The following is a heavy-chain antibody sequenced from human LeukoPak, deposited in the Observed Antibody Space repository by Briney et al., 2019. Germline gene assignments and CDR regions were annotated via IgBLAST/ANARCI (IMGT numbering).Heavy chain of an antibody. CDR1: GFTFSSYA. CDR2: ISGSGGST. D-gene: IGHD3-22*01. V-gene: IGHV3-23*01. J-gene: IGHJ4*02. CDR3: AKAYTYYYDSSGYYFDY. Sequence: GGSLRLSCAASGFTFSSYAMSWVRQAPGKGLEWVSAISGSGGSTYYADSVKGRFTISRDNSKNTLYLQMNSLRAEDTAVYYCAKAYTYYYDSSGYYFDYWGQGTPVTVSS.